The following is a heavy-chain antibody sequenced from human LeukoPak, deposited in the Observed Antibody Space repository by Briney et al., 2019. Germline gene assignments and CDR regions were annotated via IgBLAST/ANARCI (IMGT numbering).Heavy chain of an antibody. J-gene: IGHJ4*02. CDR2: ISGSGGST. CDR3: AGSDEWEPFDY. CDR1: GFTFSSYA. Sequence: SGGSLRLSCAASGFTFSSYAMSWVRQAPGKGLEWVSAISGSGGSTYYADSVKGRFAISRDNSKNTLYLQMNSLRAEDTAVYYCAGSDEWEPFDYWGQGTLVTVSS. D-gene: IGHD1-14*01. V-gene: IGHV3-23*01.